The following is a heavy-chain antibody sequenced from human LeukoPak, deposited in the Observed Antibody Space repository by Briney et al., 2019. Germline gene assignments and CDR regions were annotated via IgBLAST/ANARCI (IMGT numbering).Heavy chain of an antibody. J-gene: IGHJ5*02. CDR2: ISSSSSYI. Sequence: GGSLRLSCAASGFTFSSYSMNWVRQAPGKGLEWVSSISSSSSYIYYADSVKGRFTISRDNSKNTLYLQMNSLRAEDTAVYYCAKVPTVVVVPAAIHFDPWGQGTLVTVSS. V-gene: IGHV3-21*04. CDR3: AKVPTVVVVPAAIHFDP. D-gene: IGHD2-2*01. CDR1: GFTFSSYS.